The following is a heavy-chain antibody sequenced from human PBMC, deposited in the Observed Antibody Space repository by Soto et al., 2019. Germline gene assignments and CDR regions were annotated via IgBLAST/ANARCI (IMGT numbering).Heavy chain of an antibody. CDR2: IWYDGSNK. CDR1: GFTFSSYG. J-gene: IGHJ6*02. CDR3: ARDFGRPYGSGSYSYYYYGMDV. D-gene: IGHD3-10*01. V-gene: IGHV3-33*01. Sequence: PGGSLRLSCAASGFTFSSYGMHWVRQAPGKGLEWVAVIWYDGSNKYYADSVKGRFTISRDNSKNTLYLQMNSLRAEDTAVYYCARDFGRPYGSGSYSYYYYGMDVWGQGTTVTVSS.